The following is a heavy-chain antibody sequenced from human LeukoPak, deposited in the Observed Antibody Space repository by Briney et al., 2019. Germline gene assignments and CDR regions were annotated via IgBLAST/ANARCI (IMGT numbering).Heavy chain of an antibody. CDR2: IKQDGSEK. Sequence: GGSLRLSCAASGFTFSSYGMSWVRQAPGKGLEWVANIKQDGSEKYYVDSVKGRFTISRDNAKNSLYLQMNSLRAEDTAVYYCARGWGYSSYWGQGTLVTVSS. CDR1: GFTFSSYG. V-gene: IGHV3-7*01. J-gene: IGHJ4*02. CDR3: ARGWGYSSY. D-gene: IGHD4-11*01.